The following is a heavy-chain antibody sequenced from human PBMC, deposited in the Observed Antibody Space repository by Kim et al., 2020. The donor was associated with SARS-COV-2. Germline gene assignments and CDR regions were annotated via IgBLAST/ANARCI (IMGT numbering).Heavy chain of an antibody. CDR2: ISSSGSTI. J-gene: IGHJ4*02. D-gene: IGHD4-17*01. CDR1: GFTFSSYE. Sequence: GGSLRLSCAASGFTFSSYEMNWVRQAPGKGLEWVSYISSSGSTIYYADSLKGRFTISRDNAKNSLYLQMNSLRAEDTAIYYCARERYNHVDYGPSGGFVYGGQGTLVTVSS. V-gene: IGHV3-48*03. CDR3: ARERYNHVDYGPSGGFVY.